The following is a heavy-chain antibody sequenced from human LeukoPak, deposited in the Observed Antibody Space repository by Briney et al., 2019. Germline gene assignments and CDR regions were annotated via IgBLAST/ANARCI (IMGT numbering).Heavy chain of an antibody. CDR1: GFTFSSYW. Sequence: PGGSLRLSCAASGFTFSSYWMSWVRQAPGKGLEWVANIKQDGSEKYYVDSVKGRFTISRDNAKNSLYLQMNSLGAEDTAVYYCARATDYYYYYYMDVWGKGTTVTVSS. CDR3: ARATDYYYYYYMDV. CDR2: IKQDGSEK. V-gene: IGHV3-7*01. J-gene: IGHJ6*03.